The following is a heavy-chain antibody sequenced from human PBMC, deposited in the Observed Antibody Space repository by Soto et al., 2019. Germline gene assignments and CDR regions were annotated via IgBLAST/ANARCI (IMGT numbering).Heavy chain of an antibody. CDR1: GFTGGSNI. D-gene: IGHD3-3*01. CDR2: VYAGGTT. J-gene: IGHJ4*02. Sequence: PRGSLRLSCAASGFTGGSNIMSWVRQTPGKGLEWVSVVYAGGTTHYADSVKGRFTISRDDSKNTLYLHMSSLRAEDTAVYYCVRGSGDSTFRLLEWPYRDCWGQGALVTVS. V-gene: IGHV3-53*01. CDR3: VRGSGDSTFRLLEWPYRDC.